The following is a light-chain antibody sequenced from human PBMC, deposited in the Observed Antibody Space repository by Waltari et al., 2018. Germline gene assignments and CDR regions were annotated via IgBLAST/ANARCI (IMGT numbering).Light chain of an antibody. CDR3: QQYSDSPRT. V-gene: IGKV3-20*01. Sequence: YQRTLSLSPGERATLSCRASQSVTSNYLAWYQQKPGQAPRLLIYGASTRATGIPDRFSGSGSGTDFTLTISRLEPEDFALYFCQQYSDSPRTFGQGTKVEIK. CDR2: GAS. J-gene: IGKJ1*01. CDR1: QSVTSNY.